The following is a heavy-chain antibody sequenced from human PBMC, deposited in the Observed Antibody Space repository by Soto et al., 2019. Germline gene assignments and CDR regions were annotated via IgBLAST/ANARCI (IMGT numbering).Heavy chain of an antibody. CDR1: GFTFSSYA. CDR2: ISYDGSNK. J-gene: IGHJ6*02. V-gene: IGHV3-30-3*01. Sequence: QVQLVESGGGVVQPGRSLRLSCAASGFTFSSYAMHWVRQAPGKGLEWVAVISYDGSNKYYADSVKGRFTISRDNSKNTLYLQMNSLRAEDTAVYYCARDRGDIVRGGMDVWGQGTTVTVSS. CDR3: ARDRGDIVRGGMDV. D-gene: IGHD2-15*01.